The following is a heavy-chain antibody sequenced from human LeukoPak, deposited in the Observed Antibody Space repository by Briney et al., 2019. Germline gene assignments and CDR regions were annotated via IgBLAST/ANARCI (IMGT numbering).Heavy chain of an antibody. CDR3: ARGGYDYSGHYYFDY. D-gene: IGHD5-12*01. V-gene: IGHV1-69*05. J-gene: IGHJ4*02. CDR2: IIPIFGTA. Sequence: ASVKVSCKASGYTFTSYGISWVRQAPGQGLEWMGGIIPIFGTANYAQKFQGRVTITTDESTSTAYMELSSLRSEDTAVYYCARGGYDYSGHYYFDYWGQGTLVTVSS. CDR1: GYTFTSYG.